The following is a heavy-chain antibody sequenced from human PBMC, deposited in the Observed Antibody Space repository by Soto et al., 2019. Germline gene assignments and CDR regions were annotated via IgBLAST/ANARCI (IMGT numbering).Heavy chain of an antibody. CDR3: AREPIDDYMISGGFDY. Sequence: QVQLVESGGGLVKPGGSLRLSCVASGFTFSDYYMSWFRQAPGKGLEWVSYISSGGSVIYSADSMKGRFTISRDNAKNSLYLQVNSLRAEDTAVYYCAREPIDDYMISGGFDYWGQGNLVSVSS. CDR1: GFTFSDYY. V-gene: IGHV3-11*01. CDR2: ISSGGSVI. J-gene: IGHJ4*02. D-gene: IGHD4-4*01.